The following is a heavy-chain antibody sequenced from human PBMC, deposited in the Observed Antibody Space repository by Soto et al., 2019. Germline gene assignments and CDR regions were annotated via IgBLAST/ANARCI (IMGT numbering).Heavy chain of an antibody. CDR3: ASWSGASGSYTPFTS. CDR1: GYTFTDYF. CDR2: INPKRGDT. V-gene: IGHV1-2*02. D-gene: IGHD3-10*01. Sequence: ASVKVSCKASGYTFTDYFVHWVRQAPGQGLEWMGYINPKRGDTKFAPKFQGRVTLTRDTSITTAYMDLRRLTSDDTAVYYWASWSGASGSYTPFTSWGPGTLVTVSS. J-gene: IGHJ5*02.